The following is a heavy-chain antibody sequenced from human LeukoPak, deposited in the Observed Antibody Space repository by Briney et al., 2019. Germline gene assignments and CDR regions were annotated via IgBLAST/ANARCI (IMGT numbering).Heavy chain of an antibody. J-gene: IGHJ5*02. CDR2: ISDYNGST. CDR1: GYTFTSYG. V-gene: IGHV1-18*01. D-gene: IGHD4-11*01. CDR3: ARDLYRDSLPVSWFDP. Sequence: ASVKVSCKASGYTFTSYGISWVRQAPGQGLEWMGWISDYNGSTNYAQKLQGRVTMTTDTSTSTAYMELRSLGSADTAVYYCARDLYRDSLPVSWFDPWGQGTLVTVSS.